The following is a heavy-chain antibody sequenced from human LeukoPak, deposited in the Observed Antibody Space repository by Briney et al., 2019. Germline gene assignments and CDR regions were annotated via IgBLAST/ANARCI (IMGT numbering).Heavy chain of an antibody. Sequence: ASVKVSCKVSGFTLTQLAIHWARQAPGKGLEWMGGFDPEDGETIYAQKFQGRVTMTEDTSSDTAFMELSSLTSEDTAVYYCAPDGGTYFYYWGQGTLVTVSS. CDR1: GFTLTQLA. CDR3: APDGGTYFYY. J-gene: IGHJ4*02. V-gene: IGHV1-24*01. CDR2: FDPEDGET. D-gene: IGHD1-26*01.